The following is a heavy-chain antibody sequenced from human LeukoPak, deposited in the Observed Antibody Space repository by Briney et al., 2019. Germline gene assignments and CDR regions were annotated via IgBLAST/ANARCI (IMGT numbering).Heavy chain of an antibody. CDR1: AGPFRGYY. J-gene: IGHJ4*02. Sequence: SETLSLTCAVYAGPFRGYYWNWIRQPPGKGLGWIGEINHSGSTKYNQSLKSRVTISIDTSKNQFSLKLSSVTAADRAVYYCARGIVVVPAAISLSRPGARFDYWGQGTLVTVSS. D-gene: IGHD2-2*02. CDR2: INHSGST. CDR3: ARGIVVVPAAISLSRPGARFDY. V-gene: IGHV4-34*01.